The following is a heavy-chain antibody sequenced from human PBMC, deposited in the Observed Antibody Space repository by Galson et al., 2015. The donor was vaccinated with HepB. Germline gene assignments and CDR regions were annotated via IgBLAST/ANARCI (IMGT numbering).Heavy chain of an antibody. CDR1: GYTFTSYA. V-gene: IGHV7-4-1*02. CDR2: INTNTGNP. J-gene: IGHJ4*02. Sequence: SVKVSGKAPGYTFTSYAMIWMQQAPGQGLEWMGWINTNTGNPTYAQGFTGRFVFSLDTSVSTAYLQISSLKAEDTAVYYCARAAFEGIAVAGPDYWGQGTLVTVSS. D-gene: IGHD6-19*01. CDR3: ARAAFEGIAVAGPDY.